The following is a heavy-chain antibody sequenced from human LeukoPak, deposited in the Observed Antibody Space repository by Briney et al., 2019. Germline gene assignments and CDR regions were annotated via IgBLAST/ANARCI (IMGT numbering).Heavy chain of an antibody. CDR3: AKELSGSSYFDH. CDR2: ISSDGRDK. V-gene: IGHV3-30*18. CDR1: GFTFSSYG. Sequence: PGGSLRLSCAASGFTFSSYGMHWVRQAPGKGLEWVAAISSDGRDKYYADSVEGRFTISRDNSKNTLYLQVSSLRAEDTAVYYCAKELSGSSYFDHWGQGTLVTVSS. D-gene: IGHD1-26*01. J-gene: IGHJ4*02.